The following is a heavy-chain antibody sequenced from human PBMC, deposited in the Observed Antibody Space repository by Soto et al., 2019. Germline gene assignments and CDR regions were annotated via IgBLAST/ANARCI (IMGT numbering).Heavy chain of an antibody. D-gene: IGHD6-13*01. CDR2: ISSSGSTI. CDR3: AREVFDKIAASGTDYYYYYGMDL. CDR1: GFTFSDYY. V-gene: IGHV3-11*01. J-gene: IGHJ6*02. Sequence: PGGSLRLSCAASGFTFSDYYMSWIRQAPGKGLQWVSYISSSGSTIYYADSVKGRFTISRDNAKNSLYLQMNSLRAEDTAVYYCAREVFDKIAASGTDYYYYYGMDLWGQGTTVTVSS.